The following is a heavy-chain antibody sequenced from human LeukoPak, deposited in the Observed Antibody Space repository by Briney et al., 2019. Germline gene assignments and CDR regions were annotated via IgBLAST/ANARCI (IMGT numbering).Heavy chain of an antibody. J-gene: IGHJ5*02. CDR1: GGSFSGYY. CDR2: INHSGST. V-gene: IGHV4-34*01. CDR3: ARELKYSSSWYNWFDP. Sequence: SETLSLTCAVYGGSFSGYYWSWIRQPPGKGLEWIGEINHSGSTNYNPSLKSRVTISVDTSKNQFSLKLSSVTAADTAVYYCARELKYSSSWYNWFDPWGQGTLVTVSS. D-gene: IGHD6-13*01.